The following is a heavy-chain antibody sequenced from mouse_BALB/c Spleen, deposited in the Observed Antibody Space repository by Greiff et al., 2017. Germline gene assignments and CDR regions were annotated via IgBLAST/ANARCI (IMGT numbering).Heavy chain of an antibody. CDR1: GFTFSSYG. J-gene: IGHJ3*01. CDR3: ARDRREGTWFAY. V-gene: IGHV5-6*02. CDR2: ISSGGGST. Sequence: EVMLVESGGDLVKPGGSLKLSCAASGFTFSSYGMSWVRQTPDKRLEWVATISSGGGSTYYPDTVKGRFTISRDNAKNNLYLQMSSLKSEDTAMYYCARDRREGTWFAYWGQGTLVTVSA.